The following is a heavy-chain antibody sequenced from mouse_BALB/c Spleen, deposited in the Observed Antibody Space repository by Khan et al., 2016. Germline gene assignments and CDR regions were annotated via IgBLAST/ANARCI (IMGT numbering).Heavy chain of an antibody. Sequence: EVQLQESGPSLVNPSQTLSLTCSVTGDSITSGYWHWIRKFPGNKLEYMGYISYGGSTYYNPSLKSRISITRDTSKNQYYLQLNSVTNEDTATYYCARYGTARAFAYWGQGTLVTVSA. CDR1: GDSITSGY. D-gene: IGHD3-2*01. CDR2: ISYGGST. J-gene: IGHJ3*01. CDR3: ARYGTARAFAY. V-gene: IGHV3-8*02.